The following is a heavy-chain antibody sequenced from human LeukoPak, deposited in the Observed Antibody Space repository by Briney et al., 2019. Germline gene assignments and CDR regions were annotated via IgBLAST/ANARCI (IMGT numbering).Heavy chain of an antibody. CDR2: INHSGST. D-gene: IGHD3-10*01. CDR1: GGSFSGYY. V-gene: IGHV4-34*01. Sequence: PSETLSLTCAVYGGSFSGYYWSWIRQPPGKGLEWIGEINHSGSTIYNPSLKSRVTISVDTSKNQFSLKLSSVTAADTAVHYCARGQRYGGSGSYYYWGQGTLVTVSS. CDR3: ARGQRYGGSGSYYY. J-gene: IGHJ4*02.